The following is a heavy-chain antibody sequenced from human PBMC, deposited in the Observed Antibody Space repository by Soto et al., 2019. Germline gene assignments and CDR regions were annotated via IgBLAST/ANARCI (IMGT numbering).Heavy chain of an antibody. J-gene: IGHJ3*02. CDR2: ISPTSSYI. CDR1: GFTLSTYS. CDR3: AVAYMIRGIIISDAFDM. V-gene: IGHV3-21*01. D-gene: IGHD3-10*01. Sequence: GGSLRLSCAASGFTLSTYSMNWVRQSPGKGLEWVSCISPTSSYIYYTDSVKGRFTISRDNARNSLYLQMKSLRAEDTAVYYFAVAYMIRGIIISDAFDMWGQGTMVTVSS.